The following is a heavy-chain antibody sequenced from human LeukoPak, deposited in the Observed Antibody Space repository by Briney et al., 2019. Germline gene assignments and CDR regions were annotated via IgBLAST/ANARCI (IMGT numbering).Heavy chain of an antibody. CDR1: RITFRNAW. Sequence: GGSLRLTCAVSRITFRNAWMSWVRQAPGKGLEWVARIRSKTEGETKEYAASVKGRFTISRDDSRSRLYLQMNSLKTEDTAVYYCATGVVTGTSRWGQGTLVTVSS. D-gene: IGHD1-1*01. J-gene: IGHJ4*02. V-gene: IGHV3-15*01. CDR3: ATGVVTGTSR. CDR2: IRSKTEGETK.